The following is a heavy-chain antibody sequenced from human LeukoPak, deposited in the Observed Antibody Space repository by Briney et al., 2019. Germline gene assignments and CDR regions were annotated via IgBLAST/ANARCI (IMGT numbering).Heavy chain of an antibody. V-gene: IGHV3-66*01. CDR1: GFTVSSNY. J-gene: IGHJ4*02. Sequence: GGSLRLSCAASGFTVSSNYMSWVRQAPGKGPEWVSIIYSGGNTYYADSVKGRFTISRDNSKNTLYLQMNSLRAEDTAVYYCAREAPFDYWGQGTLVTVSS. CDR2: IYSGGNT. CDR3: AREAPFDY.